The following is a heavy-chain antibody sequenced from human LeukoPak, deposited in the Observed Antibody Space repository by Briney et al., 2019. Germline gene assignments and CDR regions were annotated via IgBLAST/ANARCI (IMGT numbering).Heavy chain of an antibody. D-gene: IGHD1-26*01. Sequence: GGSLRLSCAASGFTVNDYYMSWVRQAPGKGLEWVTFMRYDGSNQYYTDSVKGRFTISRDNSKNTLYLQMNSLRPEDTAVYYCAKEPREWELPDSWGQGTLVTVSS. J-gene: IGHJ4*02. V-gene: IGHV3-30*02. CDR1: GFTVNDYY. CDR3: AKEPREWELPDS. CDR2: MRYDGSNQ.